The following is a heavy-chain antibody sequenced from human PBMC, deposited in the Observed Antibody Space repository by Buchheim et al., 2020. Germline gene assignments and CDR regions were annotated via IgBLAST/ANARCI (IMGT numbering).Heavy chain of an antibody. CDR1: GGSTSSSGYY. Sequence: QLQLQESGPGLVKPSETLSLTCTVSGGSTSSSGYYWGWIRQPPGKGLEWIGSIYYSGSTYYNPSLKSRVTISVDTSKNQFSLKLSSVTAADTAVYYCARVGTAELIFDYWGQGTL. CDR2: IYYSGST. D-gene: IGHD1-26*01. V-gene: IGHV4-39*07. J-gene: IGHJ4*02. CDR3: ARVGTAELIFDY.